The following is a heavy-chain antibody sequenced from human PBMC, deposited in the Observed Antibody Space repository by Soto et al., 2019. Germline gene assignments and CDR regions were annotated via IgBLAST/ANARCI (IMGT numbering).Heavy chain of an antibody. CDR1: GVSISSGDYY. CDR3: ASGYYDILTGRDTKYYFDY. D-gene: IGHD3-9*01. CDR2: IYYSENT. Sequence: TLSLTCTVSGVSISSGDYYWSWIRQPPGKGLEWIGYIYYSENTYSNPSLKSRVAISGDTSKNQFSLKLSSVTAADTAVYYCASGYYDILTGRDTKYYFDYWGQGALVTVSS. J-gene: IGHJ4*02. V-gene: IGHV4-30-4*01.